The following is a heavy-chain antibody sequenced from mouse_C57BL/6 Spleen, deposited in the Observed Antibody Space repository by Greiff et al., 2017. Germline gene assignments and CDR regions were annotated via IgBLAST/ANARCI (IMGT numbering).Heavy chain of an antibody. CDR3: ARHEGDDGYYVGGFDY. V-gene: IGHV1-62-2*01. CDR2: FYPGSGRI. D-gene: IGHD2-3*01. CDR1: GYTFTEYT. J-gene: IGHJ2*01. Sequence: QVQLQQSGAELVKPGASVKLSCKASGYTFTEYTIHWVKQRSGQGLEWIGWFYPGSGRIKYNEKFKDKATLTADKSSSTVYMELSRWTSEDSAVYFCARHEGDDGYYVGGFDYWGQGTTLTVSS.